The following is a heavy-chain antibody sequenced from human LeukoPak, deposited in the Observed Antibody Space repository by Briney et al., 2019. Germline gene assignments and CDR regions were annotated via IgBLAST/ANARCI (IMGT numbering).Heavy chain of an antibody. J-gene: IGHJ4*02. D-gene: IGHD2-15*01. CDR2: INNDGSST. V-gene: IGHV3-74*01. CDR3: ARVVGPAHLDS. CDR1: GFTFNNYW. Sequence: GGSLRLSCAASGFTFNNYWMHWVRHAPGKGLVWVSRINNDGSSTIYAGSVKGRFTIPRDNAKNTLYLQMNTLRAEDTAVYYCARVVGPAHLDSWGQGTLVTVSS.